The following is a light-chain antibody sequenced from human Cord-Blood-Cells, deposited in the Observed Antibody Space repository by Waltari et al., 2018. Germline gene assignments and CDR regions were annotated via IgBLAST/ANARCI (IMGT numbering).Light chain of an antibody. Sequence: SYELTQPPPVSVSLGQMATITCPGAALPKKHAYWYQQKPGQFPVLVIYKDSGRPSGIPEQCSGASSGTLVTLTIGGVQAEDEADYYCLSADSSGTYGVFGGGTKLTVL. V-gene: IGLV3-16*01. CDR1: ALPKKH. CDR2: KDS. CDR3: LSADSSGTYGV. J-gene: IGLJ3*02.